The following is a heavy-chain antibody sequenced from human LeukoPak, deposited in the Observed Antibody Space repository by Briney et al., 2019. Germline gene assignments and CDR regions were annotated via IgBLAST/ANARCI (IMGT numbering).Heavy chain of an antibody. Sequence: PGRSLRLSCAASGFTFEDYAMHWVRQAPGKGLEWVSLISWDGGSTYYADSVKGRFTISRDNSKNSLYLQMNSLRAEDTALYYCAKGAWSGFYYYYYMDVWGKGTTVTVSS. D-gene: IGHD3-3*01. V-gene: IGHV3-43D*03. J-gene: IGHJ6*03. CDR3: AKGAWSGFYYYYYMDV. CDR2: ISWDGGST. CDR1: GFTFEDYA.